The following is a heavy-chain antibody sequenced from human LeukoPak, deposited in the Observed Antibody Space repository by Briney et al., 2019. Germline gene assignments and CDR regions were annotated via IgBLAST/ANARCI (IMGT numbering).Heavy chain of an antibody. D-gene: IGHD3-3*01. V-gene: IGHV3-48*02. CDR3: ARPLRINCGMDV. CDR1: GFTFSSYS. J-gene: IGHJ6*02. Sequence: GGSLRLSCAASGFTFSSYSMNWVRQAPGKGLEWVSYISSTSNTIHYADSVKGRFTISRDNAKNSLYLQMNSLRDEDTAVYYCARPLRINCGMDVWGQGTTVTVSS. CDR2: ISSTSNTI.